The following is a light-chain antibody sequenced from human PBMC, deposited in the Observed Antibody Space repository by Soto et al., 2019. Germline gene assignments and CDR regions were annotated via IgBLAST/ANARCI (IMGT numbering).Light chain of an antibody. V-gene: IGKV1-5*03. Sequence: DIQMTQSPSTLSASVGDRVTITCRASQAISSRLAWYQQKPGKAHKLLIYKTSTLEGGVPSRFSGSGSGTEFTLTISSLQPDDLAIYYCQHYDTYSPFGGGTKVEIK. J-gene: IGKJ4*02. CDR1: QAISSR. CDR3: QHYDTYSP. CDR2: KTS.